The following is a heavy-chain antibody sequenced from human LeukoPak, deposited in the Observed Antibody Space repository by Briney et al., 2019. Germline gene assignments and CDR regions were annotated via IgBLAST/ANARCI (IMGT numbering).Heavy chain of an antibody. D-gene: IGHD3-10*01. CDR2: LRVSGDNT. V-gene: IGHV3-23*01. CDR3: AKHYGSGTYYNYFDY. J-gene: IGHJ4*02. CDR1: GFTFSTYD. Sequence: PGGSLRLSCAASGFTFSTYDMSWVRQAPGKGLDWVSALRVSGDNTYYADSVKGRFTISRDISKNTLYLHMNSLRAEDSAAYYCAKHYGSGTYYNYFDYWGQGTLVSVSS.